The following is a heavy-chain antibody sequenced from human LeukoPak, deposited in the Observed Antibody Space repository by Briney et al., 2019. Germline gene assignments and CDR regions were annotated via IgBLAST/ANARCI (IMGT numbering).Heavy chain of an antibody. CDR2: ISSSSSYI. V-gene: IGHV3-21*01. D-gene: IGHD3-3*01. CDR1: GFTFSSYS. J-gene: IGHJ4*02. CDR3: ARDALGVSYYFDY. Sequence: PGGSLRLSCAASGFTFSSYSMNWVRQAPGKGLEWVSSISSSSSYIYYADSVKGRFTISRDNAKNSLYLQMNSLRAEDTAVYYCARDALGVSYYFDYWGQGTLVTVSP.